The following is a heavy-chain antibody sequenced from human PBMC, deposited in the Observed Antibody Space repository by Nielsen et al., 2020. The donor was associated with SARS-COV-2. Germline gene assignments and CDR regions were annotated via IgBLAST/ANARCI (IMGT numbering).Heavy chain of an antibody. CDR1: GDSVSSNSAA. CDR2: TYYRSKWYN. CDR3: ARGRRYGSHSGYYGMDV. Sequence: SQTLSLTCAISGDSVSSNSAAWNWIRQSPSRGLEWLGRTYYRSKWYNDYAVSVKSRITINPDTSKNQFSLQLNSVTPEDTAVYYCARGRRYGSHSGYYGMDVWGQGTTVTVSS. V-gene: IGHV6-1*01. D-gene: IGHD5-18*01. J-gene: IGHJ6*02.